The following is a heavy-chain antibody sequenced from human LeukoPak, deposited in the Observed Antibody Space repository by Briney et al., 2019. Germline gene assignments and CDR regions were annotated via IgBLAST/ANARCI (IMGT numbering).Heavy chain of an antibody. CDR2: ISSSSSTI. D-gene: IGHD3-10*01. CDR1: GFTLSSYS. Sequence: PGGSLRLSCAASGFTLSSYSMNWVRQAPGKGLEWVSYISSSSSTIYYADSVKGRFTISRDNAKNSLYLQMNSLRAEDTAVYYCARAGANYYGSGSYYNDAFDIWGQGTMVTVSS. V-gene: IGHV3-48*01. CDR3: ARAGANYYGSGSYYNDAFDI. J-gene: IGHJ3*02.